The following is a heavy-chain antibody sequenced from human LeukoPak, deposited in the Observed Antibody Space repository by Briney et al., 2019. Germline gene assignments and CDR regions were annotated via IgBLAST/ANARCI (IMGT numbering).Heavy chain of an antibody. V-gene: IGHV3-15*01. CDR2: IRSKTYGGTA. Sequence: GGSLRLSCAASGFTFSNAWMSWVRQAPGKGLEWVGRIRSKTYGGTADYPAPVKGRFTIPRDDSENTVYLQMNSLKTEDTAVYYCTTATSYWGQGSLVTVSS. CDR3: TTATSY. J-gene: IGHJ4*02. CDR1: GFTFSNAW.